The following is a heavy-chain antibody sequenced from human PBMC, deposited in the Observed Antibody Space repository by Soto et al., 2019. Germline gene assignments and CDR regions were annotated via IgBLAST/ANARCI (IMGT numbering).Heavy chain of an antibody. Sequence: PSETLSLTCAVSGGTFSGYYWSWIRQPPGKGLEWIGEINHSGSTNYNPSLKSRVTISVDTSKNQFSLKLSSVTAAATAAYYCARDPPGSSSRCLDYWGQGTLGTGSS. CDR3: ARDPPGSSSRCLDY. CDR1: GGTFSGYY. J-gene: IGHJ4*02. D-gene: IGHD6-6*01. V-gene: IGHV4-34*01. CDR2: INHSGST.